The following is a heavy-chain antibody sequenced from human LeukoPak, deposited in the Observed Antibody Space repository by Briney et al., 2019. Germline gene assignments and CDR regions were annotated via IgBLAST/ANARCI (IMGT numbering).Heavy chain of an antibody. Sequence: SETLSLTCTVSNDSITSGAYYWTWIRQHPGKGLEWIGYIYYSGSTYYNPSLKSRVTISADTSKNQFSLKLNSLTTADTAVYYCTRGAGWLIDYWGQGILVTVSS. D-gene: IGHD3-16*01. CDR1: NDSITSGAYY. V-gene: IGHV4-31*03. J-gene: IGHJ4*02. CDR3: TRGAGWLIDY. CDR2: IYYSGST.